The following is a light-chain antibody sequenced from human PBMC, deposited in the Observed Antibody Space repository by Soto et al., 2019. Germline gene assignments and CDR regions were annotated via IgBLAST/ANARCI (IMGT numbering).Light chain of an antibody. Sequence: DIQMTQSPSSLSASVGDRVTITCRASQSINSFLNWYQQKPGKAPKLLIYAVSSLHSGVPSRFSGSGSGTEFTLTISSLQPEDFATYYCQQSDGPVTWTFGQGTKVEIK. CDR2: AVS. CDR1: QSINSF. V-gene: IGKV1-39*01. J-gene: IGKJ1*01. CDR3: QQSDGPVTWT.